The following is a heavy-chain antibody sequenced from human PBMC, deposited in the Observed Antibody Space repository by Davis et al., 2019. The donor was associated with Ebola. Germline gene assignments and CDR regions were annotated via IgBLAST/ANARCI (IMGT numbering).Heavy chain of an antibody. Sequence: MPSETLSLTCTVSGGSISSYYWSWIRQPPGTGLEWTGYIYYSGSTNYNPSLKSRVTISVDTSKNQFSLKLSSVTAADTAVYYCARVPVVPAASGVDYWGQGTLVTVSS. CDR2: IYYSGST. D-gene: IGHD2-2*01. J-gene: IGHJ4*02. CDR1: GGSISSYY. V-gene: IGHV4-59*01. CDR3: ARVPVVPAASGVDY.